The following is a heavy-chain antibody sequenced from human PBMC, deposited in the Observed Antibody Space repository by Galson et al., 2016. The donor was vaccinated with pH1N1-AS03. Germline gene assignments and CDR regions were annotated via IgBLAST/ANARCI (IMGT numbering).Heavy chain of an antibody. J-gene: IGHJ3*02. V-gene: IGHV1-69*06. CDR3: VIMWKPTVLDI. CDR1: GGTFINYA. D-gene: IGHD3-16*01. Sequence: SVKVSCKASGGTFINYAISWVRQAPGQGLEWMGGIIAIFGTANYAQKFQGRVTITADTSTSTAYMELGSLTSEDTAVYYCVIMWKPTVLDIWGQGTLVSVSS. CDR2: IIAIFGTA.